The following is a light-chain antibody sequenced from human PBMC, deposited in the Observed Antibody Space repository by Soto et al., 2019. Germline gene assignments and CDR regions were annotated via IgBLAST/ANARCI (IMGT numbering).Light chain of an antibody. CDR2: GAS. CDR3: QQYNSWLWT. J-gene: IGKJ1*01. CDR1: QSVSIY. V-gene: IGKV3-15*01. Sequence: EIVLAQSPATLSLSPGERATLSCRASQSVSIYLAWYQHKPGQAPRLLIYGASTRATGIPARFSGSGSGTEFTLIISSLQSEDSAVYYCQQYNSWLWTFGQGTKVDIK.